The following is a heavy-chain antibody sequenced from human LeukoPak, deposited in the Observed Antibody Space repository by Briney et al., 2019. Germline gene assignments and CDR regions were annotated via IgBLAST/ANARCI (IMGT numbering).Heavy chain of an antibody. J-gene: IGHJ4*02. Sequence: GGSLRLSCAASGFMFSSYAMSWVRQAPGKGLEWVSGISGSGGATYYADSLKGRFTISRDNSKNMLSLQMNSLRAEDTAVYFCAKDRGLIGEFDYWGQGPLVTVSA. CDR2: ISGSGGAT. CDR1: GFMFSSYA. CDR3: AKDRGLIGEFDY. V-gene: IGHV3-23*01. D-gene: IGHD3-22*01.